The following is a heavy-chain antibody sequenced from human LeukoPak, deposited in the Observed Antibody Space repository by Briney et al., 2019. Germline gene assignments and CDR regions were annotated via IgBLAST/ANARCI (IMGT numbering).Heavy chain of an antibody. J-gene: IGHJ4*02. CDR1: GFTFSSYA. Sequence: AGGSLRLSCTASGFTFSSYAMSWVRQAPGKGLEWVSAISGSGGSTYYADSVKGRFTISRDNSKNTLYLQMNSLRAEDTAVYYCAKDYLAQLAYFDYWGQGTLVTVSS. CDR2: ISGSGGST. V-gene: IGHV3-23*01. CDR3: AKDYLAQLAYFDY. D-gene: IGHD1-1*01.